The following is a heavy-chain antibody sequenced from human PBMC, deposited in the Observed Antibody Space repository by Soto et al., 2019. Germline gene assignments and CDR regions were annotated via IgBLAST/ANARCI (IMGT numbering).Heavy chain of an antibody. CDR1: GFSLSSGVG. CDR3: AHPYSGNFYYFDY. V-gene: IGHV2-5*02. J-gene: IGHJ4*02. CDR2: IYWDNDK. Sequence: SGPTLVNPTETLTLTCTFSGFSLSSGVGVGWVRQPPGKALEWLAVIYWDNDKRSSPSLKSRLTITKDTSKNQVFLTMTNMDPVDTATYYCAHPYSGNFYYFDYWGQGILVTVSS. D-gene: IGHD1-26*01.